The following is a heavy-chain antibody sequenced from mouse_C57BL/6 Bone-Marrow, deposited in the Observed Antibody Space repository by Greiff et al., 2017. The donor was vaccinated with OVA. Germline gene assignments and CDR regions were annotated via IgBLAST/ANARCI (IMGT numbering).Heavy chain of an antibody. Sequence: VQLQQSGPVLVKPGASVKMSCQASGYTFTDYYMNWVKQSHGKSLEWIGVINPYNGGTSYNQKFKGKATLTVDKSSSTAYMELNSLTSEDSAVYYCARGYDWGFDYWGQGTTLTVSS. CDR3: ARGYDWGFDY. CDR1: GYTFTDYY. V-gene: IGHV1-19*01. CDR2: INPYNGGT. D-gene: IGHD2-4*01. J-gene: IGHJ2*01.